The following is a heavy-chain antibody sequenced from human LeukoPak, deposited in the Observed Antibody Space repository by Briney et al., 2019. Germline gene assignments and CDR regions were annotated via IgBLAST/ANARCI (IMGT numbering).Heavy chain of an antibody. J-gene: IGHJ6*04. D-gene: IGHD6-13*01. CDR2: INHSGST. CDR3: AWERIAAAGRLIYYGMDV. Sequence: SETLSLTCAVHGGSFSGYYWRWVRQPPGKGLEWVGEINHSGSTNYNPSLKRRVTISVDTSKNQFSLKLSSVTAADTAVYYCAWERIAAAGRLIYYGMDVWGKGTTVTVSS. CDR1: GGSFSGYY. V-gene: IGHV4-34*01.